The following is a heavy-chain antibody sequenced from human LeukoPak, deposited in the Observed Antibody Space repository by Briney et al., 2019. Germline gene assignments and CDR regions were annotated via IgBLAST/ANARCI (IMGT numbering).Heavy chain of an antibody. CDR2: VYSSGST. CDR1: RFTVSSNY. J-gene: IGHJ4*02. D-gene: IGHD3-16*01. V-gene: IGHV3-66*01. CDR3: ARGRFGLSLDY. Sequence: SGGSLTLSCAASRFTVSSNYMSWVRQAPGKGLEWVSFVYSSGSTYYADSVRGRFTISRDNSNNTLYLQMNSLRVEDTAVYYCARGRFGLSLDYWGQGTLVTDSS.